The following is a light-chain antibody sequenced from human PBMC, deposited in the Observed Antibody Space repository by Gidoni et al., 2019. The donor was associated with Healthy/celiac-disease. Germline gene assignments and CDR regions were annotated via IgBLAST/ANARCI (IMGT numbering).Light chain of an antibody. CDR2: DAS. J-gene: IGKJ4*01. CDR1: QSVSSY. V-gene: IGKV3-11*01. Sequence: EIVLTHSPATLSLSPAESATLPCRASQSVSSYLAWYQQKPGQAHRLLIYDASNRATGIPARFSGSGSGTDFTLTISSLEPEDFAVDYCQQRSNWPPSLTFGGGTKVEIK. CDR3: QQRSNWPPSLT.